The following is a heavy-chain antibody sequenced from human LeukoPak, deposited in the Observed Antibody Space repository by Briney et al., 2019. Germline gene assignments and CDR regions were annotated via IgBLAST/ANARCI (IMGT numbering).Heavy chain of an antibody. CDR3: ARVAGGVRGGLHY. CDR1: GFTLSNYE. Sequence: GGSLRLSCAASGFTLSNYEMNWVRQAPGKGLEWVSYISSSGTTIYYADSVKGRFTISRDNAKNSLYLQMNSLRAEDTGVYYCARVAGGVRGGLHYWGQGTLVTVSS. V-gene: IGHV3-48*03. D-gene: IGHD3-10*01. CDR2: ISSSGTTI. J-gene: IGHJ4*02.